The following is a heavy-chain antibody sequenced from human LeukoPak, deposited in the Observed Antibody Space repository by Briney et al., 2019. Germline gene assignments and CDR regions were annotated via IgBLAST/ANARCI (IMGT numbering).Heavy chain of an antibody. CDR3: ARVGGYGPYYYYYYMDV. CDR1: GYSISSGYY. Sequence: SETLSLTCAVSGYSISSGYYWGWIRQPPGKGLEGIGSIYHSGSTYYNPTLNRRVTISVDTSKNQFSLKLSSVTAADTAVYYCARVGGYGPYYYYYYMDVWGKGTTVTVSS. D-gene: IGHD1-26*01. J-gene: IGHJ6*03. CDR2: IYHSGST. V-gene: IGHV4-38-2*01.